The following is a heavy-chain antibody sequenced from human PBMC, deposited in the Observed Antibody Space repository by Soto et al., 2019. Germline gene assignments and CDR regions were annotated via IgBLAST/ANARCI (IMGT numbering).Heavy chain of an antibody. D-gene: IGHD3-3*01. CDR2: VNSDESRT. CDR1: GFILSNYW. J-gene: IGHJ4*02. V-gene: IGHV3-74*01. Sequence: QLVESGGGLVQPGGSLRLSCAASGFILSNYWMHWVRQVPGKGLVWVSRVNSDESRTTYADSVKGRFTISRDNAKNTVYLQMNSLRADDTAVYYCARGALMTGGYYIHYWGQGTLVTVSS. CDR3: ARGALMTGGYYIHY.